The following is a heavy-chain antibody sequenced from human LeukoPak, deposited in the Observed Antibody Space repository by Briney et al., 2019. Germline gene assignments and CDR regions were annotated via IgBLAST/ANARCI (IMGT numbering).Heavy chain of an antibody. CDR3: LRDLNWSLDQ. J-gene: IGHJ4*02. CDR1: GFTFSSYW. CDR2: IKSDGITI. Sequence: GGSLRLSCAASGFTFSSYWMHWVRQAPGKGLVWVSRIKSDGITITYADSVKGRFTISRDNAKNTLYLQTNSLRAEDTAVYYCLRDLNWSLDQWGQGTLVTVSS. V-gene: IGHV3-74*01. D-gene: IGHD1-20*01.